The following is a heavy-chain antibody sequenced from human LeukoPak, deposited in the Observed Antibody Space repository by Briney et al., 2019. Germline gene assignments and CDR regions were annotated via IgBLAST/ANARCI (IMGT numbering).Heavy chain of an antibody. CDR2: IRYDGSNE. V-gene: IGHV3-30*02. CDR1: GFTFSKYG. J-gene: IGHJ6*03. CDR3: AKALPYYYFYMDV. Sequence: GGSLRLSCATSGFTFSKYGMHWVRQAPGKGLQWMAFIRYDGSNEYYADSVKGRFTISRDNSKNTLYLQMNSLRAEDTAVYYCAKALPYYYFYMDVWGKGTTVTIS.